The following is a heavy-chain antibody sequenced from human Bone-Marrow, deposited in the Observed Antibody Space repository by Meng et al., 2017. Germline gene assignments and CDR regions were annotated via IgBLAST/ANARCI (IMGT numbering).Heavy chain of an antibody. J-gene: IGHJ4*02. V-gene: IGHV3-21*01. Sequence: EGIFSISSSSSYIYYADSVKGRFTISRDNAKNSLYLQMNSLRAEDTAVYYCARESSTSWYDYWGQGTLVTVSS. CDR3: ARESSTSWYDY. D-gene: IGHD6-13*01. CDR2: ISSSSSYI.